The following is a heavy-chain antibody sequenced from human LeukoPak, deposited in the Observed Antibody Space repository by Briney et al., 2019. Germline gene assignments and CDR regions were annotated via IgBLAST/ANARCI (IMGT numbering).Heavy chain of an antibody. J-gene: IGHJ4*02. V-gene: IGHV1-46*01. D-gene: IGHD3-22*01. CDR1: GYRFTNNY. CDR2: INPSGGNI. Sequence: ASVKVSCKTSGYRFTNNYMHWVRQAPGQGLEWMGIINPSGGNINYAQKFQGRVTMTRDTSTSTIYMELSSLRSEDTAVYYCARSLTGYYDSSGFWGQGTLVTVSS. CDR3: ARSLTGYYDSSGF.